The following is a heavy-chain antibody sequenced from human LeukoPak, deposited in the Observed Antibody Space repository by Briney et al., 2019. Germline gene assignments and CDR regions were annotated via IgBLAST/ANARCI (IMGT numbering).Heavy chain of an antibody. D-gene: IGHD6-13*01. Sequence: SGLTLAKPTQTLTLTCNFSGFLLSTSGGGVGWIGQPSRKGREWFALLYRDGDTLYNPSLKSRLTITKDTSKNQVVLTLTNMDPVDTATYYCAHLIATAAAEYFQHWGQGTLVTVSS. V-gene: IGHV2-5*02. J-gene: IGHJ1*01. CDR3: AHLIATAAAEYFQH. CDR2: LYRDGDT. CDR1: GFLLSTSGGG.